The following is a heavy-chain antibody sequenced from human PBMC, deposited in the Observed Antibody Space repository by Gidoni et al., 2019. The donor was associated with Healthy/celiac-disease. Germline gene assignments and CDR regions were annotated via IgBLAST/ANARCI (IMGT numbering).Heavy chain of an antibody. D-gene: IGHD6-19*01. CDR2: INPSGGST. Sequence: QVQLVQSGAEVNKPGASVKVSCKASGYTFPTYSMHWVRQAPGQGLEWMGIINPSGGSTSYAQKLQGRVTMTRDTSTSTVYMELSSLRSEDTAVYYCARERSIAVERTGRTFDIWGQGTMVTVSS. CDR1: GYTFPTYS. J-gene: IGHJ3*02. CDR3: ARERSIAVERTGRTFDI. V-gene: IGHV1-46*04.